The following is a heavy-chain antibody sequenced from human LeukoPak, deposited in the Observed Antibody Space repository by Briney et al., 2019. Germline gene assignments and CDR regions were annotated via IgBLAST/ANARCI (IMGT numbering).Heavy chain of an antibody. D-gene: IGHD4-17*01. CDR3: ASSRRPDDYGAFDY. CDR1: GFTFSSYA. CDR2: ISYDGSNK. J-gene: IGHJ4*02. V-gene: IGHV3-30*14. Sequence: GGSLRLSCAASGFTFSSYAMHWVRQAPGKGLEWVAVISYDGSNKYYADSVKGRFTISRDNSKNTLYLQMNSLRAEDTAVYYCASSRRPDDYGAFDYWGQGTLVTVSS.